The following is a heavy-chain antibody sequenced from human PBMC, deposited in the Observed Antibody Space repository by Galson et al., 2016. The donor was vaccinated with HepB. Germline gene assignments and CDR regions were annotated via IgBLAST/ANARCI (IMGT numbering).Heavy chain of an antibody. Sequence: SLRLSCAVPGFTVRSHYVGWVRHGPEKGLEWVAIVYAGGNTNYADSVKGRFTISRDESENAMSLQMSSLRREDTAVCYCVTYCTGGSCKVGHWGQGTLVTVSS. V-gene: IGHV3-53*01. D-gene: IGHD2-8*02. CDR2: VYAGGNT. CDR1: GFTVRSHY. J-gene: IGHJ4*02. CDR3: VTYCTGGSCKVGH.